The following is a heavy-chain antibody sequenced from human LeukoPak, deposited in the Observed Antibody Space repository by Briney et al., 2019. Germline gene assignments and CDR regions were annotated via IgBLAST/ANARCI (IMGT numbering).Heavy chain of an antibody. D-gene: IGHD3-22*01. J-gene: IGHJ4*02. CDR1: GGSFSNYY. V-gene: IGHV4-34*01. CDR3: ARDASYSYDSGASPPLDF. Sequence: SETLSLTCAVYGGSFSNYYWSWIRQPPGKGLEWIGEINHSGTINYNPSLKSRVTISVDTSKNQFSLKVSSMTAADTAMYYCARDASYSYDSGASPPLDFWSQGTLVTVSS. CDR2: INHSGTI.